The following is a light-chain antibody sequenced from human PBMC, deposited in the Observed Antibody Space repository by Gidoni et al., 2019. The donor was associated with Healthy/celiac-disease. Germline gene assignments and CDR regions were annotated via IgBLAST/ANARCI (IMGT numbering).Light chain of an antibody. J-gene: IGKJ3*01. Sequence: EIVLTQSPVTLSLSPGERATLTCTASQSVSSSYLAWYQQKPGQAPTPLIYGAASRATGIPDRFSGSGSGTDVTLTISRLEPADFAVYYCQQYGSSPLFTFGPXTKVDIK. CDR2: GAA. V-gene: IGKV3-20*01. CDR1: QSVSSSY. CDR3: QQYGSSPLFT.